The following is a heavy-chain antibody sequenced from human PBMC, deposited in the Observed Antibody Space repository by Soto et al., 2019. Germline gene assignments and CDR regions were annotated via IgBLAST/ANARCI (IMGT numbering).Heavy chain of an antibody. D-gene: IGHD3-10*01. J-gene: IGHJ6*02. CDR2: SSVSGGST. CDR3: AKDGSRYYYGSGSYYDSNYYYGMDF. V-gene: IGHV3-23*01. CDR1: GFTFSSYT. Sequence: XGALRRACAASGFTFSSYTMSWVRQAPGKGLEWVSASSVSGGSTYYADSVKGRFTISRDNSKNTLYLQMNSLRAEDTAVYYCAKDGSRYYYGSGSYYDSNYYYGMDFWGQGTTVTVSS.